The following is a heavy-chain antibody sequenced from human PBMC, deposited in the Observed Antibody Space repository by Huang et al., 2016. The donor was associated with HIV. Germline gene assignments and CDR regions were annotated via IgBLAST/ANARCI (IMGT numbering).Heavy chain of an antibody. V-gene: IGHV3-74*01. Sequence: EVQLVVSGGGLVQPGGSLRLSCAASGFTFSSYWMHLVRQVPGKGLVWVSHIKSDGSSTSYADSVKGRVTISRDNAKNTLYLQMNSLRAEDTAVYYCARGSRQGKYYYGSGTAYWGQGTLVTVSS. CDR2: IKSDGSST. J-gene: IGHJ4*02. CDR3: ARGSRQGKYYYGSGTAY. D-gene: IGHD3-10*01. CDR1: GFTFSSYW.